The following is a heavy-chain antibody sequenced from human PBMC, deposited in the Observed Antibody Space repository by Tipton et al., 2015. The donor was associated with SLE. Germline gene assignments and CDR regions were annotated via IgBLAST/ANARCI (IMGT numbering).Heavy chain of an antibody. V-gene: IGHV4-34*01. CDR2: INHSGST. Sequence: TLSLTCALYGGSFSDYYWSWIRQPPGKGLEWIGEINHSGSTNYNPSLKSRVTISVDTSKNQFSLKLSSVTAADTAVYYCARLGYCTGDTVCFTGIDQWGQGTLVTVSS. CDR1: GGSFSDYY. CDR3: ARLGYCTGDTVCFTGIDQ. D-gene: IGHD2-8*02. J-gene: IGHJ4*02.